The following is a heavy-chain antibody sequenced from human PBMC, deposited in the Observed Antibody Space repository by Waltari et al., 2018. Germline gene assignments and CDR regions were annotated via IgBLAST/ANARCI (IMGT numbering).Heavy chain of an antibody. V-gene: IGHV3-15*05. CDR3: STFGPGGY. Sequence: EVQLVASGGGLVKPGGSLRLSCVASGFTFRTAWMNWVRQAPGKGLEWVGRIKSKSEGGTIEYAAPVKGRFSISRDDSKDTLYLQMQSLQTEDTAVYYCSTFGPGGYWGQGTLVSVSS. CDR2: IKSKSEGGTI. J-gene: IGHJ4*02. CDR1: GFTFRTAW. D-gene: IGHD3-16*01.